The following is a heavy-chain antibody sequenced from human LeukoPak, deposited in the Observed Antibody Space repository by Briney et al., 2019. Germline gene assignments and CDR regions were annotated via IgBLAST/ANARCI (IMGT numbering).Heavy chain of an antibody. CDR1: GFTFSSYS. J-gene: IGHJ4*02. CDR3: TRDGGYSGFDFDY. CDR2: MTASGVT. V-gene: IGHV3-21*01. Sequence: GGSLRLSCAASGFTFSSYSMNWVRQAPGKGLEWISYMTASGVTMYAESVYGRFTISRDNDKKSVYLQMISLRVEDTAVYFCTRDGGYSGFDFDYWGQGVLVTVSS. D-gene: IGHD5-12*01.